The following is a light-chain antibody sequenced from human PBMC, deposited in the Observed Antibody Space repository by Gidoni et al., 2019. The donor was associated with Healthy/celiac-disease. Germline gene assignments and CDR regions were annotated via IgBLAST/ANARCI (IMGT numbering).Light chain of an antibody. CDR3: QQSYSTLT. CDR2: AAS. J-gene: IGKJ3*01. Sequence: DIQMTQSPSSLSASVGDRVTITCRASQSISSYLNWYQQKPGKAPKLLIYAASSLQSGVPSRFIGSGSGTDFTLTISSLQPEDFATYYCQQSYSTLTFXPXTKVDIK. V-gene: IGKV1-39*01. CDR1: QSISSY.